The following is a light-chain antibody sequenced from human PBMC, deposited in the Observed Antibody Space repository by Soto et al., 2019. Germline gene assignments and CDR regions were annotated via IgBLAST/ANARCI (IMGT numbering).Light chain of an antibody. V-gene: IGKV1-33*01. CDR3: QHYNNVPFT. Sequence: DIRMTQSPSSLSASVGDRVTITCQASQDISDSLNWYQQKPGKAPKLLIYDASNLEAGVPSRFSGSGSGKDFTFTISSLQPEDFATYYCQHYNNVPFTFGPGTKVDI. CDR2: DAS. J-gene: IGKJ3*01. CDR1: QDISDS.